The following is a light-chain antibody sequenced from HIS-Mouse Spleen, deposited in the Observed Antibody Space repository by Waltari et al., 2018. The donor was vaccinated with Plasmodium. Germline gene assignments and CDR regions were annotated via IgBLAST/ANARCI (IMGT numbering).Light chain of an antibody. Sequence: QTVVTQEPSFSVSPGGTVTLTCGLSSGSVSTSYHPSWYQQTPGQAPRTLIYSTNTRSSGVPDRCSGSILGNKAALTITGAQADDESDYYCVLYMGSGTVVFGGGTKLTVL. J-gene: IGLJ2*01. V-gene: IGLV8-61*01. CDR1: SGSVSTSYH. CDR3: VLYMGSGTVV. CDR2: STN.